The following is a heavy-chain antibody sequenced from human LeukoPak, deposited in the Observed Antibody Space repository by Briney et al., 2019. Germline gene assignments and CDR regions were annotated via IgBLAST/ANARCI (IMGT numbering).Heavy chain of an antibody. D-gene: IGHD6-25*01. Sequence: SETLSLTCTVSGGSISSSSYYWGWIRQPPGKGLEWIGSIYYSGSTYYNPSLKSRVTISVDTSKNQFSLKLSSVTAADTAVYYCARDSYLGSDKFDYWGQGTLVTVSS. CDR2: IYYSGST. CDR3: ARDSYLGSDKFDY. CDR1: GGSISSSSYY. J-gene: IGHJ4*02. V-gene: IGHV4-39*02.